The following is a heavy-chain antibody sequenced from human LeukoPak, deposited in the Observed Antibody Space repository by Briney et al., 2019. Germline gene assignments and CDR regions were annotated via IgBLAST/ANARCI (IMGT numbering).Heavy chain of an antibody. Sequence: GGSLRLSCAASGFTFSSYGMHWVRQAPGKGLEWVAVISHDGSNKYYADSVKGRFTISRDNSKNTLYLQMNSLRAEDTAVYYCAKDRRPFTMVRGIAEYFQHWGQGTLVTVSS. CDR1: GFTFSSYG. V-gene: IGHV3-30*18. CDR3: AKDRRPFTMVRGIAEYFQH. J-gene: IGHJ1*01. D-gene: IGHD3-10*01. CDR2: ISHDGSNK.